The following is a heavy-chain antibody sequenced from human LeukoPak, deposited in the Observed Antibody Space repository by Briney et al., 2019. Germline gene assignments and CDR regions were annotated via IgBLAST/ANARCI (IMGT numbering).Heavy chain of an antibody. D-gene: IGHD2-15*01. CDR3: ARELSPGYCSGGSCYVFAY. V-gene: IGHV3-48*01. J-gene: IGHJ4*02. CDR2: ISSSSSTI. CDR1: GFTFSSYS. Sequence: GGSLRLSCAASGFTFSSYSMNWVRQAPGKGLEGGSYISSSSSTIYYADSVKGRFTISRDNAKNSMYLQMNSLSAEDTAVHYCARELSPGYCSGGSCYVFAYWGQGTLATVSS.